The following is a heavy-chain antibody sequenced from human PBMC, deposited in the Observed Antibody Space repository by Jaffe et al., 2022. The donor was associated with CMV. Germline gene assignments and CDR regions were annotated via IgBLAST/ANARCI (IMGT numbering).Heavy chain of an antibody. CDR1: GGSISSYY. V-gene: IGHV4-59*08. CDR3: ARLEGDILTGYYRPRWFDP. CDR2: IYYSGST. J-gene: IGHJ5*02. Sequence: QVQLQESGPGLVKPSETLSLTCTVSGGSISSYYWSWIRQPPGKGLEWIGYIYYSGSTNYNPSLKSRVTISVDTSKNQFSLKLSSVTAADTAVYYCARLEGDILTGYYRPRWFDPWGQGTLVTVSS. D-gene: IGHD3-9*01.